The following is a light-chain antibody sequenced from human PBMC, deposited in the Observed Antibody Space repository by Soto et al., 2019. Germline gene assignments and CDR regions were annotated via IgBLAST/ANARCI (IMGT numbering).Light chain of an antibody. V-gene: IGKV3-15*01. CDR3: QQYNNWPRT. Sequence: EIVRTQSPATLSVSPGERATLSCKASQSVSSNLAWYQQKPGQAPRLLSYGASTRATGIPARFSGSGSGTEFTLTISSLQSEDFEVYYCQQYNNWPRTFGQGTKVDIK. J-gene: IGKJ1*01. CDR2: GAS. CDR1: QSVSSN.